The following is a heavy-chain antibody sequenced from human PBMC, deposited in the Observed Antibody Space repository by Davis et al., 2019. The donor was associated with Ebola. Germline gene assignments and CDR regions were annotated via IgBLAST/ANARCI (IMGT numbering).Heavy chain of an antibody. V-gene: IGHV3-7*01. D-gene: IGHD3-22*01. CDR1: GFTFSSDW. J-gene: IGHJ4*02. Sequence: GESLKISCAASGFTFSSDWMSWVRQAPGKGLEWVANIKQDGSEKYYVDSVKGRFTISRDNAKNSLYLQMNSLRAEDTAFYYCATDTSGYYDSWGQGTLVTVSS. CDR2: IKQDGSEK. CDR3: ATDTSGYYDS.